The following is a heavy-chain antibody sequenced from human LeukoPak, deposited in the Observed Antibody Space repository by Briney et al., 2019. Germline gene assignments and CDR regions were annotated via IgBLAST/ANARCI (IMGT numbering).Heavy chain of an antibody. CDR1: GYTFASYD. CDR2: VNPNSDNT. CDR3: ARGSGSFDY. D-gene: IGHD1-26*01. Sequence: GASVKVSCKASGYTFASYDINWVRQATGQGLEWTGRVNPNSDNTGYAQKFQGRVTMTRNTSISIAYMELSSLRSEDTAVYYCARGSGSFDYWGQGTLVTVSS. V-gene: IGHV1-8*01. J-gene: IGHJ4*02.